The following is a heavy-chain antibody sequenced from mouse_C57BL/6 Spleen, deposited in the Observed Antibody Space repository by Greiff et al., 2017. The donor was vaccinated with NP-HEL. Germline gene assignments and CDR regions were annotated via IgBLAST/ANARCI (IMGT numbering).Heavy chain of an antibody. D-gene: IGHD2-4*01. CDR3: TRGDYDY. CDR1: GFTFSSYA. Sequence: EVKLVESGEGLVKPGGSLKLSCAASGFTFSSYAMSWVRQTPEKRLEWVAYISSGGDYIYYADTVKGRFPISRDNARNTLYLQMSSLKSEDTAVYYCTRGDYDYWGQGTTLTVSS. V-gene: IGHV5-9-1*02. J-gene: IGHJ2*01. CDR2: ISSGGDYI.